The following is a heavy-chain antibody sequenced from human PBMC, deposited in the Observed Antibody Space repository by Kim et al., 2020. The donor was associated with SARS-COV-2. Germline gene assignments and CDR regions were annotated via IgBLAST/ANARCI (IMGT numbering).Heavy chain of an antibody. D-gene: IGHD6-19*01. J-gene: IGHJ3*01. CDR1: GFTFSSYG. CDR2: ISYDGSNK. CDR3: AKASSREQWLVKG. V-gene: IGHV3-30*18. Sequence: GGSLRRSCAASGFTFSSYGMHWVRQAPGKGLDWVALISYDGSNKYYADSVKGRFTISRDNSKSTLYLQMNNLTSEDTAVYYCAKASSREQWLVKGWGQGT.